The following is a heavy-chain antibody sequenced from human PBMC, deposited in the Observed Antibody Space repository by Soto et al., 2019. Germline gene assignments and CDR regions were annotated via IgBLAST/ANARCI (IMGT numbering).Heavy chain of an antibody. CDR1: GGSISSYY. Sequence: PSETLSLTCTVSGGSISSYYWSWIRQPPGKGLEWIGYFHYSGTTNYNPSLKSRVTISGDTSKNQFSLKLTSVTAADTAVYYCARAMVREFHYWYFDLWGRGALVTVSS. CDR2: FHYSGTT. V-gene: IGHV4-59*01. D-gene: IGHD3-10*01. J-gene: IGHJ2*01. CDR3: ARAMVREFHYWYFDL.